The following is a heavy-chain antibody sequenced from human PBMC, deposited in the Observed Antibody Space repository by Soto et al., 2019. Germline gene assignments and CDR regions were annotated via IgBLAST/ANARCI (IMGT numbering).Heavy chain of an antibody. CDR1: GGTFSSYA. CDR2: IIPIFGTA. D-gene: IGHD2-2*01. J-gene: IGHJ6*02. CDR3: AGWGDIVLVPAASNYYYGMDV. V-gene: IGHV1-69*12. Sequence: QVQLVQSGAEVKKPGSSVKVSCKASGGTFSSYAISWVRQAPGQGLEWMGGIIPIFGTANYAQKFQGRVTITADESTSTAYMELSSLRSEDTAVYYCAGWGDIVLVPAASNYYYGMDVWGQGTTVTVSS.